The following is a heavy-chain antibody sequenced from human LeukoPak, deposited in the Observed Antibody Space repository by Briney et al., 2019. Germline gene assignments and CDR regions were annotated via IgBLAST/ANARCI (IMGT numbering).Heavy chain of an antibody. CDR2: INPNSGGT. J-gene: IGHJ5*02. Sequence: ASVKVSCTASGYTFTGYYMHWVRQAPGQGLEWMGWINPNSGGTNYAQKFQGWVTMTRDTSISTAYMELSRLRSDDTAVYYCARGGSSWDHPFENWFDPWGQGTLVTVSS. V-gene: IGHV1-2*04. CDR1: GYTFTGYY. D-gene: IGHD6-13*01. CDR3: ARGGSSWDHPFENWFDP.